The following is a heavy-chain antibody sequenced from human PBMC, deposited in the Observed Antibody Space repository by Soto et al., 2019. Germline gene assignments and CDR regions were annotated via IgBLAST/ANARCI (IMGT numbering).Heavy chain of an antibody. CDR1: GYTFSTSG. CDR2: ISTYNGDA. CDR3: AREGLRPYYYYGMDV. V-gene: IGHV1-18*01. D-gene: IGHD6-6*01. J-gene: IGHJ6*02. Sequence: QAQLEQSGAEVKKPGASVKVSCKSSGYTFSTSGISWVRQAPGQGLEWMGWISTYNGDANYAQRFQGRVTMTTDTSTNTTFMELRSLRSDVTAVYYCAREGLRPYYYYGMDVWGQGTTVTVSS.